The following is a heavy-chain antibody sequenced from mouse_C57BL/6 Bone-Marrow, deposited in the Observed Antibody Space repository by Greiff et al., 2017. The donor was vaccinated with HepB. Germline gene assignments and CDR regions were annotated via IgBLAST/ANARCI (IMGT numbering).Heavy chain of an antibody. D-gene: IGHD6-2*01. CDR3: ARGEKTSPYYFDY. J-gene: IGHJ2*01. V-gene: IGHV1-72*01. CDR1: GYTFTSYW. Sequence: QVHVKQPGAELVKPGASVKLSCKASGYTFTSYWMHWVKQRPGRGLEWIGRIDPNSGGTKYNEKFKSKATLTVDKPSSTAYMQLSSLTSEDSAVYYCARGEKTSPYYFDYWGQGTTRTVSS. CDR2: IDPNSGGT.